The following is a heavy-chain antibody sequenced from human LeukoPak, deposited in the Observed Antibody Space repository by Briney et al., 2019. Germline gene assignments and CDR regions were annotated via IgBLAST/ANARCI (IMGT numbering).Heavy chain of an antibody. V-gene: IGHV4-34*01. CDR3: ARGHLGAGIATFDY. CDR1: GGSFSGYY. J-gene: IGHJ4*02. Sequence: SETLSLTCAVCGGSFSGYYWSWIRQPPGKGLEWIGEINHSGSTNYNPSLKSRVTISVDTSKNQFSLKLSSVTAADTAVYYCARGHLGAGIATFDYWGQGTLVTVSS. CDR2: INHSGST. D-gene: IGHD6-13*01.